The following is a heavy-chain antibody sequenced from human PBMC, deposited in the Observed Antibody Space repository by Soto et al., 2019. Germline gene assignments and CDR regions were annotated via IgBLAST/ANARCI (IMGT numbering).Heavy chain of an antibody. D-gene: IGHD6-13*01. CDR1: GGSFSGYY. CDR3: ARWGIAAAGMAIYY. CDR2: INHSGST. Sequence: SETLSLTCAVYGGSFSGYYWSWIRQPPGKGLEWIGEINHSGSTNYNPSLKSRVTISVDTSKNQFSLKLSSVTAADTAVYYCARWGIAAAGMAIYYWGQGTLVPVSS. J-gene: IGHJ4*02. V-gene: IGHV4-34*01.